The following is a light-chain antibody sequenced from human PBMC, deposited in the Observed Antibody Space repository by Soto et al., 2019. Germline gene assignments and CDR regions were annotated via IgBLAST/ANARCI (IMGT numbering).Light chain of an antibody. V-gene: IGLV3-21*04. CDR1: NIGSKS. CDR3: QVWDSSSDHHV. CDR2: YDS. Sequence: SYELTQPPSVSVAPGKTARITCGGNNIGSKSVHWYQQKPGQAPVLVINYDSDRPSGIPERFSGSNSGNTATLTISRVEAGDEADYYCQVWDSSSDHHVFGTGTKLTVL. J-gene: IGLJ1*01.